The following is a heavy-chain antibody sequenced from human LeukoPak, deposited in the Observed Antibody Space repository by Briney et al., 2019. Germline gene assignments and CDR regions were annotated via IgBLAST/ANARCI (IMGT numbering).Heavy chain of an antibody. CDR2: IYTSGST. J-gene: IGHJ4*02. V-gene: IGHV4-61*02. D-gene: IGHD3-22*01. CDR3: ARDRFVDYYDSSGYQPLDY. Sequence: PSETLSLTCTVSGGSISSGSYYWGWIRQPGGKGLEWIGRIYTSGSTNYNPSLKSRFTIAVETTKNAFELKLSYMTAADTAVYYCARDRFVDYYDSSGYQPLDYWGQGTLVTVSS. CDR1: GGSISSGSYY.